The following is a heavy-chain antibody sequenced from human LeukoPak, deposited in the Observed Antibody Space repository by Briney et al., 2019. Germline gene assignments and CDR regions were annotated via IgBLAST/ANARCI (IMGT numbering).Heavy chain of an antibody. Sequence: GGSLRLSCAASGFTFSSYSMNWVRQAPGKGLEWVSSISSSSSYIYYADSVKGRFTISRDNAKDSLYLQMNSLRAEDTAVYYCARDRVLLYYFDYWGQGTLVTVSS. V-gene: IGHV3-21*01. D-gene: IGHD1-26*01. CDR2: ISSSSSYI. CDR3: ARDRVLLYYFDY. J-gene: IGHJ4*02. CDR1: GFTFSSYS.